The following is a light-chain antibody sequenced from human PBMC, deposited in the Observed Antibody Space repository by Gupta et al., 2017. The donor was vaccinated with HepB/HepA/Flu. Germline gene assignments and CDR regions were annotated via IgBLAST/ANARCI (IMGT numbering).Light chain of an antibody. V-gene: IGKV1-39*01. J-gene: IGKJ5*01. CDR2: STS. CDR3: QQCLATPIT. CDR1: QSITNY. Sequence: IQMTQSPSSPSASVGDKVTITCRASQSITNYLNWYQHKPGKAPKLLIYSTSTLQNEVPSRFSGSGSGTEFTLTISSLQPEDFATYYCQQCLATPITFGQGTRLELK.